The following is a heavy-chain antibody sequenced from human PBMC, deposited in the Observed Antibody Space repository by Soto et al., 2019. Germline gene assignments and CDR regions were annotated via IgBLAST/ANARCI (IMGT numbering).Heavy chain of an antibody. Sequence: QVQLVESGGGVVQPGRSLRLSCAASGFTFSSYGMHWVRQAPGKGLEWVAVIWYDGSNKYYADSVKGRFTISRDNSKNTLYLQMNSLRAEDTAVYYCARGGLVQYYYYIDVWGKGTTVTVSS. J-gene: IGHJ6*03. D-gene: IGHD1-1*01. V-gene: IGHV3-33*01. CDR1: GFTFSSYG. CDR3: ARGGLVQYYYYIDV. CDR2: IWYDGSNK.